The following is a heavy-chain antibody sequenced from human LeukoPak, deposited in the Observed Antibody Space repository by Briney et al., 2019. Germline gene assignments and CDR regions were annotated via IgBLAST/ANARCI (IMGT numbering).Heavy chain of an antibody. Sequence: ASVKVSCKASGYTFTGYYMHWVRQAPGQGLDWMAWINPNSGGTNYAQKFQDWITVTRDTSISTAYIELSRLRSDDTAVYYCARARFSLVGAFDYWGQGTLVTVSS. CDR2: INPNSGGT. D-gene: IGHD1-26*01. CDR3: ARARFSLVGAFDY. CDR1: GYTFTGYY. J-gene: IGHJ4*02. V-gene: IGHV1-2*04.